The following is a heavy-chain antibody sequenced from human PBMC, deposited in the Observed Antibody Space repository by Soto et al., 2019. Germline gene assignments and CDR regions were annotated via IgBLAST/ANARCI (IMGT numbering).Heavy chain of an antibody. J-gene: IGHJ5*02. D-gene: IGHD3-16*01. CDR1: GASIGSFH. CDR3: AKDVSSRRWFDP. CDR2: MQHTGNT. V-gene: IGHV4-4*07. Sequence: QVQLQESGPGRVKPSETLSPPCPASGASIGSFHWGWIRRPAGKGLEWIGRMQHTGNTNYNPSLKSRVTMSVDTSKNQISLKMTSVTAADTAVYFCAKDVSSRRWFDPWGQGILVIVSS.